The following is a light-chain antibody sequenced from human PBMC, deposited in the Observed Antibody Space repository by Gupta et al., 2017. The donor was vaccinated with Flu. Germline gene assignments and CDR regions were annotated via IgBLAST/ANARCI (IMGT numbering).Light chain of an antibody. CDR3: SSYTSSTLGV. J-gene: IGLJ1*01. CDR2: EVS. CDR1: SSDVGGYNY. Sequence: QSALTQPASVSGSPGQSINISCTGTSSDVGGYNYVSWYQQHPGKAPKLMIYEVSNRPSGVSNRFSGSKSGNTASLTISGLQAEDEADYYCSSYTSSTLGVFGTGTKVTAL. V-gene: IGLV2-14*01.